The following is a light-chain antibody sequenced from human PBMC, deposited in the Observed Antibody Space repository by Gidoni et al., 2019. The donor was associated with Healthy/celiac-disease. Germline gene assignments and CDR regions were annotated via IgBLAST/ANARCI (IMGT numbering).Light chain of an antibody. Sequence: DIVMNQSELSLPVTPGEPASISCRSSKSLLHSNGYNYLDWYLQKPGQSPQLLIYLGSNRASGVPDRFSGSGAGTDFTLKISRVEAEDVGVYYCMQALQTPTFGQGTKVEIK. CDR1: KSLLHSNGYNY. CDR3: MQALQTPT. V-gene: IGKV2-28*01. J-gene: IGKJ1*01. CDR2: LGS.